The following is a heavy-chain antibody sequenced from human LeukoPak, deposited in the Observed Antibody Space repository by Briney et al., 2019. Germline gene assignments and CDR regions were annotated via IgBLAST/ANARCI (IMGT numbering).Heavy chain of an antibody. Sequence: GGSLRLSCAASGFTFSNYAMSWVRQAPGRGPEWVSAISSSGDRTYYADSVKGRFTISRDNSKNTLYLQMNSLRAEDTAVYYCARAGLGVTTDYWGQGTLVTVSS. D-gene: IGHD4-17*01. V-gene: IGHV3-23*01. CDR1: GFTFSNYA. CDR2: ISSSGDRT. J-gene: IGHJ4*02. CDR3: ARAGLGVTTDY.